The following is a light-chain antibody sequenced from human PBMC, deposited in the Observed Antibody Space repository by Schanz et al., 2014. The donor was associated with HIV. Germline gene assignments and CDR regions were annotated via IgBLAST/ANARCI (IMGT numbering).Light chain of an antibody. CDR1: SDNIGGYAY. Sequence: QSALTQPASVSGSPGQSITISCSGTSDNIGGYAYVSWYQHHPDKPPKLIIFDVSNRPSGVSNRFSGSKSGNTASLTISGLQPEDEGDYYCLSYTSSQTRLFGGGTKVTVL. CDR2: DVS. CDR3: LSYTSSQTRL. J-gene: IGLJ2*01. V-gene: IGLV2-14*03.